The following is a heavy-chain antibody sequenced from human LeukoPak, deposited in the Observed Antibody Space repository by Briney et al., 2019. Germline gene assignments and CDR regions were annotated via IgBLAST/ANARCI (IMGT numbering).Heavy chain of an antibody. CDR1: GASISGGTYY. V-gene: IGHV4-39*01. Sequence: SETLSLTCSVSGASISGGTYYWGWIRQPPGKGLEWIGSIYYTGSTYDNPSLKSRVTISVDTSKNQFSLKLSYVTAADTAVYYCARRGGSGRAFDYWGQGTLVTVSS. CDR3: ARRGGSGRAFDY. CDR2: IYYTGST. J-gene: IGHJ4*02. D-gene: IGHD1-26*01.